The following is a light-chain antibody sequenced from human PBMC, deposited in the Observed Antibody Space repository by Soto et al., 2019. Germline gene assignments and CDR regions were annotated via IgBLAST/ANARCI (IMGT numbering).Light chain of an antibody. CDR1: QSVSSN. CDR2: GAS. Sequence: EIVMAQSPATLSVSPGERATLSCRASQSVSSNLAWYQQKPGQAPRLLIYGASTRATGIPARFSGSGSGTEFTLTISSLQSEDFAVYSCQQYNNWPPGGFGQGTRLEIK. CDR3: QQYNNWPPGG. J-gene: IGKJ5*01. V-gene: IGKV3-15*01.